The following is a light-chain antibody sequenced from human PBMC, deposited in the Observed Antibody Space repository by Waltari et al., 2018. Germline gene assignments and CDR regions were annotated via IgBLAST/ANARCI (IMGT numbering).Light chain of an antibody. CDR1: QTIIRN. V-gene: IGKV3D-15*01. Sequence: EIVMTQSPATLSLSPGESAPLSCRASQTIIRNTFAWFQQKPGHPPRPPLYGTSTRAPGIPARFSGSGSGTEFSLTISSLQPEDFATYYCQQYDNWPWTFGLGTRLETK. J-gene: IGKJ1*01. CDR2: GTS. CDR3: QQYDNWPWT.